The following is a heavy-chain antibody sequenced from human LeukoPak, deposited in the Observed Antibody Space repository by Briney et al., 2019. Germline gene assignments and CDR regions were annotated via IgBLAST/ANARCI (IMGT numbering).Heavy chain of an antibody. CDR1: GYTFTGYY. CDR3: ARDRFRNGSGIRALGY. V-gene: IGHV1-2*02. J-gene: IGHJ4*02. Sequence: GASVKVSCKASGYTFTGYYMHWVRQAPGQGLEWMGWINPNSGGTNYAQKFQGRVTMTRDTSISTAYMELSRLRSDDTAVYYCARDRFRNGSGIRALGYWGQGTLVTVSS. CDR2: INPNSGGT. D-gene: IGHD3-10*01.